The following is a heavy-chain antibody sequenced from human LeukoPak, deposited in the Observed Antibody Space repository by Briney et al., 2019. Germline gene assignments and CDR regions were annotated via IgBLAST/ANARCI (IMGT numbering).Heavy chain of an antibody. CDR3: ARVVSGSYFGGDYFDY. V-gene: IGHV4-4*02. CDR1: GGSISSSNW. CDR2: IYHSGST. J-gene: IGHJ4*02. Sequence: PSETLSLTCAVSGGSISSSNWWSWVRQPPGKGLEWIGEIYHSGSTNYNPSLKSRVTMSVDTSKNQFSLKLSSVTAADTAVYYCARVVSGSYFGGDYFDYWGQGTLVTVSS. D-gene: IGHD1-26*01.